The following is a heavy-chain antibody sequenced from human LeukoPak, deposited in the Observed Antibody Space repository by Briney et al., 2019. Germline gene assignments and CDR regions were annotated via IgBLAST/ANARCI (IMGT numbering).Heavy chain of an antibody. D-gene: IGHD6-13*01. V-gene: IGHV3-48*01. CDR2: ISSSSSTI. CDR3: ARDSSSSWENFDY. J-gene: IGHJ4*02. Sequence: HTGGSLRLSCAASGFTFSSYSMNWVRQAPGKGLEWVSYISSSSSTIYYADSVKGRFTISRDNAKNSLYLQMNSLRAEDMAVYYCARDSSSSWENFDYWGQGTLVTVSS. CDR1: GFTFSSYS.